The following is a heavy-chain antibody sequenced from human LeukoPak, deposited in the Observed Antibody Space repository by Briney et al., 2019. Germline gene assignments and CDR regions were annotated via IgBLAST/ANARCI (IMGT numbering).Heavy chain of an antibody. D-gene: IGHD2-2*01. CDR2: INPNSGGT. V-gene: IGHV1-2*02. Sequence: ASVKVSCKTSGYTFTAYYMHWVRQAPGQGLEWMGWINPNSGGTNYAQKFQGRVTMTRDTSITTAYIELSRLRSDDTAVYYCARGPIVVVPAAKGSGWFDPWGQGTLVTVSS. CDR1: GYTFTAYY. CDR3: ARGPIVVVPAAKGSGWFDP. J-gene: IGHJ5*02.